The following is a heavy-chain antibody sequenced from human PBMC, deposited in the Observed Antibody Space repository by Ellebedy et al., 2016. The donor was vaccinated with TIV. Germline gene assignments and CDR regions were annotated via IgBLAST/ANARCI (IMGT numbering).Heavy chain of an antibody. CDR3: ARGDRPAGSSAGFDY. Sequence: SETLSLXXTVSGGSISSYYWSWIRQPAGKGLEWIGRIYTSGSTNYNPSLKSRVTMSVDTSKNQFSLKLSSVTAADTAVYYCARGDRPAGSSAGFDYWGQGTLVTVSS. CDR2: IYTSGST. V-gene: IGHV4-4*07. CDR1: GGSISSYY. D-gene: IGHD6-6*01. J-gene: IGHJ4*02.